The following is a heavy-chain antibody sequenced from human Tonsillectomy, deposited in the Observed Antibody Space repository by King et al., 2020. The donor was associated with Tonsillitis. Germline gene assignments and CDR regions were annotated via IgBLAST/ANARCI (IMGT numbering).Heavy chain of an antibody. CDR2: IAYDASYE. Sequence: VQLVESGGGVVQPGRSLRLSCAASGFTFSNYGMHWVRQAPGKGLEWVALIAYDASYENYADSVKGRFAISRDNSKNTLYLEMNSLRVEDTAVYYCAKAGICFSDCYFDLGGRGTLVSVAA. V-gene: IGHV3-30*18. CDR1: GFTFSNYG. D-gene: IGHD1-26*01. J-gene: IGHJ2*01. CDR3: AKAGICFSDCYFDL.